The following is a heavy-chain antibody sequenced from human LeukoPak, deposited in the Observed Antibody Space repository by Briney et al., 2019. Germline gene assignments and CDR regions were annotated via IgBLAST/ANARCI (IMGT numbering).Heavy chain of an antibody. D-gene: IGHD2-15*01. Sequence: PSETLSLTCTVSGGSISSGGYYWSWIRQPPGKGLEWIGYIYHSGSTYYNPSLKSRVTISVDRSKNQFSLKLSSVTAADTAVYYCARQGYCSGGSCPSEAFDIWGQGTMVTVSS. CDR3: ARQGYCSGGSCPSEAFDI. CDR1: GGSISSGGYY. CDR2: IYHSGST. V-gene: IGHV4-30-2*01. J-gene: IGHJ3*02.